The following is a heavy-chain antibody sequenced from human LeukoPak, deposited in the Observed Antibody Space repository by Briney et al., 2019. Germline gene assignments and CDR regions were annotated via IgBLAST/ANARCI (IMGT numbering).Heavy chain of an antibody. CDR2: INHSGST. J-gene: IGHJ6*03. V-gene: IGHV4-34*01. Sequence: GSLRLSCEASGFTFGTFWMSWVRQPPGKGLEWIGEINHSGSTNYNPSLKSRVTISVDTSKNQFSLKLSSVTAADTAVYYCARVCYGSGSYYLFYYYYYMDVWGKGTTVTISS. D-gene: IGHD3-10*01. CDR3: ARVCYGSGSYYLFYYYYYMDV. CDR1: GFTFGTFW.